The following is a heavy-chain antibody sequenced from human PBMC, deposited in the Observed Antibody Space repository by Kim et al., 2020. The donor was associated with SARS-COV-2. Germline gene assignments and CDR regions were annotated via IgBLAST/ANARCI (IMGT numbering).Heavy chain of an antibody. CDR1: GYSFTSYW. Sequence: GESLKISCKGSGYSFTSYWIGWVRQMPGKGLEWMGIIYPGDSDTRYSPSFQGQVTISADKSISTAYLQWSSLKASDTAMYYCARHSKTDTAAGGRGPVYNWFDPWGQGTLVTVSS. J-gene: IGHJ5*02. CDR2: IYPGDSDT. V-gene: IGHV5-51*01. D-gene: IGHD5-18*01. CDR3: ARHSKTDTAAGGRGPVYNWFDP.